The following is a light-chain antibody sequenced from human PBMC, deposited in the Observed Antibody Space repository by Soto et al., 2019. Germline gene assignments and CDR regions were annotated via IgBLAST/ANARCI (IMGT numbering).Light chain of an antibody. CDR3: AACDDSLNGLVV. J-gene: IGLJ2*01. CDR2: EVS. Sequence: QSALTQPPSASGSPGQSVTLSCTGTSSDVGGYNYVSWYQQHPGKAPKLMIYEVSKRPSGVPDRFSGSKSGNTASLTVSGLQAEDEADYYCAACDDSLNGLVVFGGGTKVTVL. CDR1: SSDVGGYNY. V-gene: IGLV2-8*01.